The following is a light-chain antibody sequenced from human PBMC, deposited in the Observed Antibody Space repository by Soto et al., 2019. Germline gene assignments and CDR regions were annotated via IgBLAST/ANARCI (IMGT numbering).Light chain of an antibody. CDR1: QSLSGSY. Sequence: EIVLTQSPGTLSLSPGEGATLSCRASQSLSGSYLAWYQQRPGQAPRLLIYGASTRATGIPDRFRGSGSGTDFTLTISRLGPEDFAVYFCQQYNNWPPGTFGQGTKLQIK. J-gene: IGKJ2*02. V-gene: IGKV3-20*01. CDR2: GAS. CDR3: QQYNNWPPGT.